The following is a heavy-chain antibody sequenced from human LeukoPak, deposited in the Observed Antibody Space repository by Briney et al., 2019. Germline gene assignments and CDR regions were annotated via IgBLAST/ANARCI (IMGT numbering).Heavy chain of an antibody. J-gene: IGHJ4*02. V-gene: IGHV3-74*01. Sequence: PGGSLRLSCAASGFTFSSYWMHWVRQAPGKGLVWVSRINSDGSSTSYADSVKGRFTISSDNAKNTLYLQMNSLRAEDTAVYYCARDGTGYSGYDPPNDYWGQGTLVTVSS. CDR1: GFTFSSYW. CDR3: ARDGTGYSGYDPPNDY. D-gene: IGHD5-12*01. CDR2: INSDGSST.